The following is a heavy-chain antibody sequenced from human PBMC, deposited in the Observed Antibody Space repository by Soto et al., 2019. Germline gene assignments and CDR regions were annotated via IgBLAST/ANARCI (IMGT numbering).Heavy chain of an antibody. D-gene: IGHD6-13*01. V-gene: IGHV3-23*01. CDR1: RLTFSNYA. CDR2: ISGSGDTT. CDR3: AKADYSYSWAPGDY. J-gene: IGHJ4*01. Sequence: GSLRLSCVISRLTFSNYALNGVRQAAGEGLEWVSSISGSGDTTYYADSVKRRFTISRDNCKNTLYLQMNGLRVEDTALYYCAKADYSYSWAPGDYWGHGTLVTASS.